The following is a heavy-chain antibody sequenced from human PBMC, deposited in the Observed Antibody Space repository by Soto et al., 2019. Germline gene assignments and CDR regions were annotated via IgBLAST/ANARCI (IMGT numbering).Heavy chain of an antibody. CDR1: GGTFSSYA. CDR2: IIPIFGTA. J-gene: IGHJ6*02. D-gene: IGHD2-2*01. Sequence: SVKVSCKASGGTFSSYAISWVRQAPGQGLEWMGGIIPIFGTANYAQKFQGRVTITADESTSTAYMELSSLRSEDTAVYYCARESVPAANQNLYYHYYGMDVWGQGTTVTVSS. V-gene: IGHV1-69*13. CDR3: ARESVPAANQNLYYHYYGMDV.